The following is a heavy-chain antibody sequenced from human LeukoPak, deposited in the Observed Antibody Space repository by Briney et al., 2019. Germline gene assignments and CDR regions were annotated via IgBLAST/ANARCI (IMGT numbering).Heavy chain of an antibody. Sequence: SETLSLTCTVSGASISSYYCTWIRQPAGKGLEWIERISTSGSTDYNPSLKRRVTLSVDTSKNQFSLKLRSVTAADTAVYYCARDPGYSGFETRGWFDPWGQGTLVTVSS. D-gene: IGHD5-12*01. CDR1: GASISSYY. CDR3: ARDPGYSGFETRGWFDP. V-gene: IGHV4-4*07. CDR2: ISTSGST. J-gene: IGHJ5*02.